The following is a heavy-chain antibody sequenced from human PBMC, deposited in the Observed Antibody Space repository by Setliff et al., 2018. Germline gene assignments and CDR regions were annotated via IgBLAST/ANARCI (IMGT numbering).Heavy chain of an antibody. CDR2: ISGSGGST. CDR3: AKHGAYCSSTSWGCLVDV. Sequence: GGSLRLSCAASGFTFSSYAMTWVRQAPGKGLEWVSLISGSGGSTYYADSVKGRFTISRDNSKNTLYLQMNSLRAEDTAVYYCAKHGAYCSSTSWGCLVDVWGQGTTVTVSS. V-gene: IGHV3-23*01. J-gene: IGHJ6*02. D-gene: IGHD2-2*01. CDR1: GFTFSSYA.